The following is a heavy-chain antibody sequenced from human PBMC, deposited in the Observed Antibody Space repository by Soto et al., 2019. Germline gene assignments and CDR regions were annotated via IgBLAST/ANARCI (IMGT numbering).Heavy chain of an antibody. CDR2: IKSDGSRT. J-gene: IGHJ6*02. CDR1: GFTFSKYW. V-gene: IGHV3-74*01. Sequence: EVQLVESGGGLVQPGGSLRLSCAASGFTFSKYWMHWVRQAPGKGLVWVSRIKSDGSRTDYADYVKGRFTISRDNAENTRYLQMNSLRAEDTAVYYCARDVDTVLAVSATVDDGMDVWGQGTTVTVSS. CDR3: ARDVDTVLAVSATVDDGMDV. D-gene: IGHD2-8*01.